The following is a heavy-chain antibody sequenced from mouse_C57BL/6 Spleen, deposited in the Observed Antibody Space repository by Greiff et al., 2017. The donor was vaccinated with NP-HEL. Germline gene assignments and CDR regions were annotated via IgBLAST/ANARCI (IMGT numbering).Heavy chain of an antibody. V-gene: IGHV1-69*01. J-gene: IGHJ3*01. Sequence: QVQLQQPGAELVMPGASVKLSCKASGYTFTSYWMPWVKQRPGQGLEWIGEIDPSDSYTNYNQKFKGKSTLTVDKSSSTAYMQLSSLTSEDSAVYYCARALYGSRTSCAYWGQGTLVTVSA. CDR2: IDPSDSYT. CDR3: ARALYGSRTSCAY. CDR1: GYTFTSYW. D-gene: IGHD1-1*01.